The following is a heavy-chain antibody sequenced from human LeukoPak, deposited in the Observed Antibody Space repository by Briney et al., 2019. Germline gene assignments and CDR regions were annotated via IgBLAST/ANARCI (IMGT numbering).Heavy chain of an antibody. CDR3: ARGSIELLWFGELLPHYFDY. CDR2: IIPIFGTA. CDR1: GGTFSSYA. J-gene: IGHJ4*02. V-gene: IGHV1-69*05. Sequence: ASVKVSCXASGGTFSSYAISWVRQAPGQGLEWMGRIIPIFGTANYAQKFQGRVTITTDESTSTAYMELSSLRSEDTAVYYCARGSIELLWFGELLPHYFDYWGQGTLVTVSS. D-gene: IGHD3-10*01.